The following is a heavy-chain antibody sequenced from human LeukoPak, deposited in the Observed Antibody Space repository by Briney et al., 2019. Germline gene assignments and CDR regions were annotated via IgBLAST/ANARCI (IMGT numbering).Heavy chain of an antibody. CDR1: GFTFSDYY. J-gene: IGHJ4*02. D-gene: IGHD3-3*01. V-gene: IGHV3-11*01. CDR3: ARDRAYYDSDY. CDR2: ISNSGSTI. Sequence: GGSLRLSCAASGFTFSDYYMSWIRQAPGKGLEWVSYISNSGSTIYYADSVKGRFTISRDNAKNSLYLQMNSLRAEDTAAYYCARDRAYYDSDYWGQGTLVTVSS.